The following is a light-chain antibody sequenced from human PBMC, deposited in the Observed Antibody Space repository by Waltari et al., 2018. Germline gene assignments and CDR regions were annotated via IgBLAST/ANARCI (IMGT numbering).Light chain of an antibody. CDR1: QIISSS. J-gene: IGKJ1*01. CDR3: QQSYSTPHT. CDR2: AAY. V-gene: IGKV1-39*01. Sequence: DIQMTQSPSSLPASVGDRVTITCRASQIISSSLNWYQQKPGKAPNLLIYAAYSLQSGVPSRFTGGGSGTDFTLTISSLQAEDIATYYCQQSYSTPHTFGQGTKVEIK.